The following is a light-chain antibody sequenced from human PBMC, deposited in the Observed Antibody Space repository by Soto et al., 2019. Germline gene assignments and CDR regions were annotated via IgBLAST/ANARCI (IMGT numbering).Light chain of an antibody. CDR1: QGLGHF. Sequence: DVLLTQSPSALSASLGDRVTITCRASQGLGHFLAWYQHKTGEAPRLLIYHASTLESGVPSRFGGSGSGTEFTLTISRLQPDDVATYYCQQYETYSVGTFGQGTKVEFK. CDR2: HAS. J-gene: IGKJ1*01. CDR3: QQYETYSVGT. V-gene: IGKV1-5*01.